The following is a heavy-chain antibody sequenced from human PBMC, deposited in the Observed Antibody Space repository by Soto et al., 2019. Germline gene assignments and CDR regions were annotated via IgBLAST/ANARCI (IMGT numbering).Heavy chain of an antibody. CDR3: TRDNGNSTITYYYAIDV. D-gene: IGHD3-9*01. Sequence: HPGGSLRLSCTAPGFTFGDNAMSWFRQAPGKGLEWVGFIRSKAYGGTTEYAASVKGRSTISRDDSKSIAYLQMNSLKTEDTAVYYCTRDNGNSTITYYYAIDVWGQVTT. V-gene: IGHV3-49*03. CDR1: GFTFGDNA. CDR2: IRSKAYGGTT. J-gene: IGHJ6*02.